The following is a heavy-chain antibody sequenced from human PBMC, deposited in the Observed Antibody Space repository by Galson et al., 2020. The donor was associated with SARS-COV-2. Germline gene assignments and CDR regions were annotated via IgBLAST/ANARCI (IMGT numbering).Heavy chain of an antibody. Sequence: SETLSLTCAVSGGSISGYYCSWIRQPPGKGLARNGEINSTGSTNYNYSPKSRLHITVATSKNHFSLKLSSVTAADTAVYYCAREENFFLVVTATRMCYLGYWGRGSLATVSS. V-gene: IGHV4-34*01. J-gene: IGHJ4*02. CDR2: INSTGST. CDR1: GGSISGYY. CDR3: AREENFFLVVTATRMCYLGY. D-gene: IGHD2-21*02.